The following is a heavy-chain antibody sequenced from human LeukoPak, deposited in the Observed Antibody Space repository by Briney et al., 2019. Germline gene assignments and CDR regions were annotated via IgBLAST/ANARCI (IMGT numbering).Heavy chain of an antibody. CDR1: GFTFTSYA. D-gene: IGHD3-10*01. CDR3: AKYCSGSPWWYFDL. J-gene: IGHJ2*01. CDR2: ISGSGGST. Sequence: GGSLRLSCAASGFTFTSYAMSWVRQAPGKGLEWVSGISGSGGSTYYADSVKGRFTISRDNSKNTLYLQMNSLRAEDTAVYYCAKYCSGSPWWYFDLWGRGTLVTVSS. V-gene: IGHV3-23*01.